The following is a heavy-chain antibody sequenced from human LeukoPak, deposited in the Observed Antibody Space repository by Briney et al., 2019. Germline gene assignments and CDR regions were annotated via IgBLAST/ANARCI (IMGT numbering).Heavy chain of an antibody. CDR2: MNPNSGNT. Sequence: ASVKVSCKASGYTFTSYDINWVRQATGQGLEWMGWMNPNSGNTGYAQKFQGRVTITRNASISTAYMELSSLRSEDTAVYYCATNSDYGDYRFDYWGQGTLVTVSS. CDR3: ATNSDYGDYRFDY. J-gene: IGHJ4*02. D-gene: IGHD4-17*01. CDR1: GYTFTSYD. V-gene: IGHV1-8*03.